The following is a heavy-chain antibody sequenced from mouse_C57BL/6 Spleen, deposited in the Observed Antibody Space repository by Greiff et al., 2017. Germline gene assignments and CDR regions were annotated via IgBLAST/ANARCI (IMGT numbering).Heavy chain of an antibody. V-gene: IGHV1-82*01. CDR2: IYPGDGDT. Sequence: QVQLKESGPELVKPGASVKISCKASGYAFSSSWMNWVKQRPGKGLEWIGRIYPGDGDTNYNGKFKGKATLTADKSSSTAYMQLSSLTSEDSAIYFCARTSYGSSDANFDYWGQGTTLTVSS. D-gene: IGHD1-1*01. J-gene: IGHJ2*01. CDR3: ARTSYGSSDANFDY. CDR1: GYAFSSSW.